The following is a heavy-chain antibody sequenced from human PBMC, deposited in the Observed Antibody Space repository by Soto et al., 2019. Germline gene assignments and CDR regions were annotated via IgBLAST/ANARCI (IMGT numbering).Heavy chain of an antibody. D-gene: IGHD2-2*01. CDR2: INPNSGGT. V-gene: IGHV1-2*04. Sequence: ASVKVSCKASGYTFTGYYMHWVRQAPGQGLEWMGWINPNSGGTNYAQKFQGWVTMTRDTSISTAYMELSRLRSDDTAVYYCARVQDIVVVRDEVNWFDPWGQGTLVTVSS. J-gene: IGHJ5*02. CDR3: ARVQDIVVVRDEVNWFDP. CDR1: GYTFTGYY.